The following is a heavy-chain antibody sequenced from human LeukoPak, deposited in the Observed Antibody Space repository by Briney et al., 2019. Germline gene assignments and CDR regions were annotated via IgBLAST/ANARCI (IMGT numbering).Heavy chain of an antibody. D-gene: IGHD3-10*01. J-gene: IGHJ4*02. CDR2: IIPILGIA. V-gene: IGHV1-69*04. Sequence: SVKVSCKASGGTFSSYAISWVRQAPGQGLEWMGRIIPILGIANYAQKFQGRVTITADKSTSTAYMELSSLRSEDTAVYYCATGAVVRGSTRTFDYWGQGTLVTVSS. CDR3: ATGAVVRGSTRTFDY. CDR1: GGTFSSYA.